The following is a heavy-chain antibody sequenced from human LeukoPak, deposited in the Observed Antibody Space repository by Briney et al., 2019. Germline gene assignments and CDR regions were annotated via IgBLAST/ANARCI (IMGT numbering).Heavy chain of an antibody. CDR1: GGSISSSSYY. Sequence: SETLSLTCTVSGGSISSSSYYWGWIRQPPGKGLEWIGSIYYSGSTYYNPSLKSRVTISVDTSKNQFSLKLSSVTAADTAVYYCARDGRIGFDYWGQGTLVTVSS. D-gene: IGHD1-26*01. V-gene: IGHV4-39*07. CDR3: ARDGRIGFDY. CDR2: IYYSGST. J-gene: IGHJ4*02.